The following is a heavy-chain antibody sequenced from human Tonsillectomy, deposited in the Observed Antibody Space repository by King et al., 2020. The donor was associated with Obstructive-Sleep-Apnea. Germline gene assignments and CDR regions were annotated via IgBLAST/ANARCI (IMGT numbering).Heavy chain of an antibody. J-gene: IGHJ1*01. D-gene: IGHD3-10*01. CDR3: TKESTAYYYGSDYFRH. CDR2: ITLTGGDT. Sequence: VQLLESGGGLVQPGGSLRISCAASGFTFTTYAMTWVRQTPGTGLEWVSTITLTGGDTYYAESVEGRFTISRDNSKNTLYLQMNSLRAEDTAVYYCTKESTAYYYGSDYFRHWGQGTLVTVSS. V-gene: IGHV3-23*01. CDR1: GFTFTTYA.